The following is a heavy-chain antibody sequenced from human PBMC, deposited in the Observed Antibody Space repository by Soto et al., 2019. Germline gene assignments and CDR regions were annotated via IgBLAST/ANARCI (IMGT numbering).Heavy chain of an antibody. D-gene: IGHD3-10*01. CDR2: ITASGGTM. CDR1: GFSFSSFT. V-gene: IGHV3-48*01. J-gene: IGHJ4*02. Sequence: EVHLVESGGGLVQPGGSRRLSCAASGFSFSSFTMNWVRQAPGKGLEWISYITASGGTMFYADSVRGRFTISRDNAKDSLYLHMNSLRPEDTAVYYCVREDYYGSGSPDYWGRGTLVTVSS. CDR3: VREDYYGSGSPDY.